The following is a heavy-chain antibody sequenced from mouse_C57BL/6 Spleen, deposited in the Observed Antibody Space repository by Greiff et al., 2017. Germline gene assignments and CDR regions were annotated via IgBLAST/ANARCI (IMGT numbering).Heavy chain of an antibody. CDR1: GFTFSDYY. D-gene: IGHD2-3*01. V-gene: IGHV5-16*01. Sequence: EVMLVESEGGLVQPGSSMKLSCTASGFTFSDYYMAWFRQVPEKGLEWVANINYDGISTNYLDSLKSRFIISRANSKNIIYLQMSSLKSEDTATYYCARVYDGYYGVYFDYWGQGTTLTVSS. J-gene: IGHJ2*01. CDR2: INYDGIST. CDR3: ARVYDGYYGVYFDY.